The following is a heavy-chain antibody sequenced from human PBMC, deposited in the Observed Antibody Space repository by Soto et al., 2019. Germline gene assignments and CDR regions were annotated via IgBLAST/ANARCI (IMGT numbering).Heavy chain of an antibody. D-gene: IGHD6-13*01. CDR3: AREAYGSSDYYFDY. CDR1: GGTFSSYT. V-gene: IGHV1-69*08. J-gene: IGHJ4*02. CDR2: IIPILGIA. Sequence: QVQLVQSGAEVKKPGSSVKVSCKASGGTFSSYTISWVRQAPGQGLEWMGRIIPILGIANYAQKFQGRVTITADKXKSTAYMELSSLRSEDTAVYYCAREAYGSSDYYFDYWGQGTLVTVSS.